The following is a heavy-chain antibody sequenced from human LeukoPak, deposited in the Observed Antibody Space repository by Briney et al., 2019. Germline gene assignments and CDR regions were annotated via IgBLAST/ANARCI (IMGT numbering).Heavy chain of an antibody. CDR3: ARVEEYYYDSSPPGY. CDR2: INPSGGST. J-gene: IGHJ4*02. V-gene: IGHV1-46*01. Sequence: ASVKVSCKASGYTFTSYYMHWVRQAPGQGLEWMGIINPSGGSTSYAQKFQGRVTMTRDTSTSTVYMELSSLRSEDTAVYYCARVEEYYYDSSPPGYWGRGTLVTVSS. CDR1: GYTFTSYY. D-gene: IGHD3-22*01.